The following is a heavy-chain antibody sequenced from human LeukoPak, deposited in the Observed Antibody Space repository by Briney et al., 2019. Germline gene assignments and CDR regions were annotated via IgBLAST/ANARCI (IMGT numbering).Heavy chain of an antibody. J-gene: IGHJ3*02. Sequence: GVSLRLSCAASGFTFSSYSMNWVRQAPGKGLEWVSSISSSSSYIYYADSVKGRFTISRDNAKNSLYLQMNSLRAEDTAVYYCARDPGSSGQDDAFDIWGQGTMVTVSS. D-gene: IGHD6-19*01. CDR1: GFTFSSYS. V-gene: IGHV3-21*01. CDR2: ISSSSSYI. CDR3: ARDPGSSGQDDAFDI.